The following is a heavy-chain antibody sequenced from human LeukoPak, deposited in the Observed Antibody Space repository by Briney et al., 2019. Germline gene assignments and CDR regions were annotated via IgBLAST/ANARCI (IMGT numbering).Heavy chain of an antibody. Sequence: GGSLRLSCAASGFTVSSNYMSWVRQAPGKGLEWVSVIYSGGSTYYADSVKGRFTISRDNPKNTLYLQMNSLRAEDTAVYYCARVHYDSGFDYWGQGTLVTVSS. D-gene: IGHD3-22*01. CDR2: IYSGGST. V-gene: IGHV3-53*01. J-gene: IGHJ4*02. CDR3: ARVHYDSGFDY. CDR1: GFTVSSNY.